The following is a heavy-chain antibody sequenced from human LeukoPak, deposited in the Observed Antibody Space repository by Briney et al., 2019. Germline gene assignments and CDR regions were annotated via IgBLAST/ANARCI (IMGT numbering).Heavy chain of an antibody. J-gene: IGHJ4*02. Sequence: GGSLRLSCAASGFTFSSYSMNWVRQAPGKGLEWVSSISSSSYIYYADSVKGRFTISRDNAKNSLYLQMNSLRAEDTAVNYCASIAAAGTLPFDYWGQGTLVTVSS. V-gene: IGHV3-21*01. CDR3: ASIAAAGTLPFDY. D-gene: IGHD6-13*01. CDR2: ISSSSYI. CDR1: GFTFSSYS.